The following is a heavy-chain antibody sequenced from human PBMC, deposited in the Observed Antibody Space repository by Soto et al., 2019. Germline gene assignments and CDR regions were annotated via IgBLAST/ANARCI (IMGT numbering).Heavy chain of an antibody. Sequence: PSQTLSPTCAISGDSVSSNTASWNWIRQSPSRGLEWLGRTYFRSKLYNDYAVSVKSRIIINPDTSNNQFSLQLNSVTPEDTAVYFCAKGDNLGPKTGYAFDPWGQGIMVTVSS. CDR2: TYFRSKLYN. J-gene: IGHJ5*02. V-gene: IGHV6-1*01. CDR3: AKGDNLGPKTGYAFDP. CDR1: GDSVSSNTAS. D-gene: IGHD5-12*01.